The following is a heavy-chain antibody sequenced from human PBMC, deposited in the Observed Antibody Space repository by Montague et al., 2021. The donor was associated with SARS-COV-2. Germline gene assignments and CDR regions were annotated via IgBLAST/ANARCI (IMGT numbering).Heavy chain of an antibody. D-gene: IGHD3-22*01. CDR2: IYHSGST. CDR1: GGSISSSNW. V-gene: IGHV4-4*02. Sequence: SETLSLTCAVSGGSISSSNWWSWVRQPPGKGLEWIGEIYHSGSTNYNPSLKSRVTISVDKSKNQLSLKLSSVTAADTAVYYCAREPYYYDSSGLNYYYYGMDVWGQGTTVTVSS. J-gene: IGHJ6*02. CDR3: AREPYYYDSSGLNYYYYGMDV.